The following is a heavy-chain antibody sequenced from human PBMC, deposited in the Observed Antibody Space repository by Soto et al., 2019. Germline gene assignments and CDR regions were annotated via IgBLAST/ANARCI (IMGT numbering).Heavy chain of an antibody. V-gene: IGHV1-18*01. CDR3: ARDNLLAPKVAATTVLDY. Sequence: ASVKVSCKASGYTFTNFGISWVRQAPGQGLEWMGWISAYNGNTNYAQNFQGRVTMTTDTSTSTAYMELRSLRSDDTAVYYCARDNLLAPKVAATTVLDYWGQGTLVTVSS. J-gene: IGHJ4*02. CDR1: GYTFTNFG. CDR2: ISAYNGNT. D-gene: IGHD2-15*01.